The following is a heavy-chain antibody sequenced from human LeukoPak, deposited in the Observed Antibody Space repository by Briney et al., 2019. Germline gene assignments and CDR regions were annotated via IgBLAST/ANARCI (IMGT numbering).Heavy chain of an antibody. CDR3: ARDFGFPDCSGGSCSGRAFDI. CDR2: IYNSGST. V-gene: IGHV4-59*01. CDR1: GGSISSYY. D-gene: IGHD2-15*01. Sequence: SETLSLTFTVPGGSISSYYCSWIRPPPGKGLEWSGYIYNSGSTNYNPSLKSRVTISVDTSKNQFSLKLSSVTAADTAVYYCARDFGFPDCSGGSCSGRAFDIWGQGTMVTVSS. J-gene: IGHJ3*02.